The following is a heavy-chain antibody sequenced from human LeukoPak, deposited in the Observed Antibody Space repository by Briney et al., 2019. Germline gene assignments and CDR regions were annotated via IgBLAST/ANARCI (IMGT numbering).Heavy chain of an antibody. V-gene: IGHV4-34*01. J-gene: IGHJ4*02. CDR3: ARGLWGVFD. CDR2: INHSGST. CDR1: GGSFSGYY. Sequence: SETLSLTCAVYGGSFSGYYWSWIRQPPGKGLEWIGEINHSGSTNYNPSLKSRVTISVDTSKNQFSLKLSSVTAADTAVYYCARGLWGVFDWGQGTLVTVSS. D-gene: IGHD3-16*01.